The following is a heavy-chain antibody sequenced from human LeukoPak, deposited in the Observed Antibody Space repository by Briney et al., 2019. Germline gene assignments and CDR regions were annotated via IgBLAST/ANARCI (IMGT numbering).Heavy chain of an antibody. Sequence: GGSLRLSCAASGFTVSSNYMSWVRQAPGKGLEWGSVPYRGGSTYYADSVKGRFTISRDNSKNTLYLQMNSLRAEDTAVYYCARDAGYDILTDYPNRFDPWGQGTLVTVSS. CDR1: GFTVSSNY. D-gene: IGHD3-9*01. CDR2: PYRGGST. J-gene: IGHJ5*02. V-gene: IGHV3-66*01. CDR3: ARDAGYDILTDYPNRFDP.